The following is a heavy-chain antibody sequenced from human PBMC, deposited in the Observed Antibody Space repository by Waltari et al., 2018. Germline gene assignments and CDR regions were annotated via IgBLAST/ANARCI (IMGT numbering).Heavy chain of an antibody. J-gene: IGHJ5*02. CDR2: IYYSGST. D-gene: IGHD6-19*01. Sequence: QLQLQESGPGLVKPSETLSLTCTVSGGSISSSSYYWGWIRQPPGKGLEWIGSIYYSGSTYYNPSRKSRVTISVDTSKNQFSLKLSSVTAADTAVYYCARHSPQIAVAGFDPWGQGTLVTVSS. V-gene: IGHV4-39*01. CDR3: ARHSPQIAVAGFDP. CDR1: GGSISSSSYY.